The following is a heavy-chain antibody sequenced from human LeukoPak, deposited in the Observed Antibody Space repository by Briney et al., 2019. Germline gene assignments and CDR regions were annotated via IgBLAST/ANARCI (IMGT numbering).Heavy chain of an antibody. D-gene: IGHD2-21*01. Sequence: PGGSLRLSCAASGFTFSSYWMSWVRQAPGKGLEWVANIKQDGSEKYYVDSVKGRFTISRDNAKNSLYLQMNSLRAEDTAVYYCARDVVRPRDWFDPWGQGTLVTVSS. CDR2: IKQDGSEK. CDR3: ARDVVRPRDWFDP. V-gene: IGHV3-7*01. J-gene: IGHJ5*02. CDR1: GFTFSSYW.